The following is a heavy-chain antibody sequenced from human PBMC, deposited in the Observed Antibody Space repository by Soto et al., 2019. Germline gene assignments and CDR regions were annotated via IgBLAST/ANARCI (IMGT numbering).Heavy chain of an antibody. CDR3: AAFAFTDY. CDR2: VYQSGRS. CDR1: GDSITNNNW. D-gene: IGHD3-3*02. J-gene: IGHJ4*02. V-gene: IGHV4-4*02. Sequence: SETLSLTCAVSGDSITNNNWWTWVRQPPGKGLEWIGEVYQSGRSNSNPSLKSRVTMSVDMSTSTAYMELSSLRSEDTAVYYCAAFAFTDYWGQGTLVTVSS.